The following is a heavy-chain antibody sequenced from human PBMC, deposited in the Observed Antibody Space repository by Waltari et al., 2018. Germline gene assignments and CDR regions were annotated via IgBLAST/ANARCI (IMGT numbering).Heavy chain of an antibody. V-gene: IGHV4-34*02. Sequence: QVQLQQWGAGLLKPSETLSLTCAVYGGSFSGYYWSWIRQPPGKGLEWIGEINHSGYSSYNSSLKSRVTISVDTSKNQFSLKLTSVTAADTAVYYCASWGGPANYFDYWGQGTLVSVSS. CDR3: ASWGGPANYFDY. D-gene: IGHD2-21*01. CDR1: GGSFSGYY. CDR2: INHSGYS. J-gene: IGHJ4*02.